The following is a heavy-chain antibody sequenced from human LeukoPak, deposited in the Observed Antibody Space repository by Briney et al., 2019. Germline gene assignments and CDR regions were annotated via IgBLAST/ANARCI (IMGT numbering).Heavy chain of an antibody. CDR1: GFTFSNAW. J-gene: IGHJ4*02. CDR3: TTDPIAARPPFDY. CDR2: IKSKTDGGTT. Sequence: PGGSLRLSCAASGFTFSNAWMSWVRQAPGKGLEWVGRIKSKTDGGTTDYAAPVKGRFTISRDDSKNTLYLQMNSLKTEDTAVYYCTTDPIAARPPFDYWGQGTLVTVSS. D-gene: IGHD6-6*01. V-gene: IGHV3-15*01.